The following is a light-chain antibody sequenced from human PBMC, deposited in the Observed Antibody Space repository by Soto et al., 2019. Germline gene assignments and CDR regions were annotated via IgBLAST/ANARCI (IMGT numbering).Light chain of an antibody. J-gene: IGKJ1*01. Sequence: EIVLTQSPGTLSLSPGERATLSCRASQSFSSNYLAWYQQKPGQSPRLLIYGASNRATGVPDRFSGSGSGTDFTLTISRLEPEDFAVYYCHQYDSSLRAFGPGTKVEIK. CDR3: HQYDSSLRA. CDR2: GAS. CDR1: QSFSSNY. V-gene: IGKV3-20*01.